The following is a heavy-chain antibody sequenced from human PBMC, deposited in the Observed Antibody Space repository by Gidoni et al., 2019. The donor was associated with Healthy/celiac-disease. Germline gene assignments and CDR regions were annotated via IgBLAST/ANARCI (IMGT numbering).Heavy chain of an antibody. D-gene: IGHD3-22*01. CDR3: ARDSARSGYYDSSGYWKGAFDI. Sequence: QVQLVESGGGVVQPGRSLRLSCAASGFTFSSYSIHWVRQAPGKGLEWVAVKSYDGSNKYYADSVKGRFTISRDNSKNTLYLQMNSLRAEDTAVYYCARDSARSGYYDSSGYWKGAFDIWGQGTMVTVSS. V-gene: IGHV3-30-3*01. CDR1: GFTFSSYS. CDR2: KSYDGSNK. J-gene: IGHJ3*02.